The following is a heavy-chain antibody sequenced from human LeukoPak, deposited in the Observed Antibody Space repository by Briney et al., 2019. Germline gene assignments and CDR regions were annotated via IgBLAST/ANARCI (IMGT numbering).Heavy chain of an antibody. CDR3: AKSGGGSSWYYFDY. Sequence: GGSLRLSCVASGFNFSTYAMRWVRQAPGKGLEWVSAISGSGGSTYYADSVKGRFTISRDNSKNTLFLQMSSLRAEDTAVYYCAKSGGGSSWYYFDYWGQGTLVTVSS. CDR2: ISGSGGST. V-gene: IGHV3-23*01. CDR1: GFNFSTYA. J-gene: IGHJ4*02. D-gene: IGHD6-13*01.